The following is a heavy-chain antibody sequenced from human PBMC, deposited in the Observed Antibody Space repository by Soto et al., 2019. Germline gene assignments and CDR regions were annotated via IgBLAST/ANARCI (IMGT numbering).Heavy chain of an antibody. Sequence: GGSLRLSCAASGFTFSGSAMHWVRQASGKGLEWVGRIRSKANSYATAYAASVKGRFTISRDDSKNTAYLQMNSLKTEDTAVYYCTRRTGYCSGGNCYYYFDYWGQGTLVTVSS. CDR3: TRRTGYCSGGNCYYYFDY. CDR1: GFTFSGSA. V-gene: IGHV3-73*01. CDR2: IRSKANSYAT. J-gene: IGHJ4*02. D-gene: IGHD2-15*01.